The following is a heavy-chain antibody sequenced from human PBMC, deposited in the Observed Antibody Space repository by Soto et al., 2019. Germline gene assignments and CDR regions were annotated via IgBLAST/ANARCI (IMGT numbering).Heavy chain of an antibody. CDR3: ARDYGDILGDNWFDP. D-gene: IGHD4-17*01. CDR2: IYYSGST. Sequence: SETLSLTCTVSGGSISSSSYYWGWIRQPPGKGLEWIGSIYYSGSTYYNPSLKSRVTISVDTSKNQFSLKLSSVTAADTAVYYCARDYGDILGDNWFDPWGQGTLVTVSS. J-gene: IGHJ5*02. CDR1: GGSISSSSYY. V-gene: IGHV4-39*01.